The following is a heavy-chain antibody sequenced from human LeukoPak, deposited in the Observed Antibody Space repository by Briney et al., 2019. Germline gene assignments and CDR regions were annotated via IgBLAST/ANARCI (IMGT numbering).Heavy chain of an antibody. CDR3: ARDEVVVAATSYYYYMDV. CDR2: ISSSGSTI. D-gene: IGHD2-15*01. V-gene: IGHV3-48*03. J-gene: IGHJ6*03. CDR1: GFTFSSYE. Sequence: AGGSLRLSCAASGFTFSSYEMNWVRQAPGKGLEWVSYISSSGSTIYYADSVKGRFTISRDNAKNSLYLQMNSLRAEDTAVYYCARDEVVVAATSYYYYMDVWGKGTTVTISS.